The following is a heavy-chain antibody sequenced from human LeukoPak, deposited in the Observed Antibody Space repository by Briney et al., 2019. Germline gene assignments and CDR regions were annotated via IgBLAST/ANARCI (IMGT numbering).Heavy chain of an antibody. Sequence: PGGSLRLSCAASGFTFSNYAMSWVRQAPGKGLEWVSYISSSSSYTNYADSVKGRFTISRDNAKNSLYLQMNSLRAEDTAVYYCARDFPSTYSSGPPAYWGQGTLVTVSS. D-gene: IGHD6-19*01. CDR2: ISSSSSYT. J-gene: IGHJ4*02. CDR3: ARDFPSTYSSGPPAY. V-gene: IGHV3-11*06. CDR1: GFTFSNYA.